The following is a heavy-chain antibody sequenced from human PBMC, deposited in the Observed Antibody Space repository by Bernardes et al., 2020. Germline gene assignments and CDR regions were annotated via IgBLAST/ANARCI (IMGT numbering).Heavy chain of an antibody. D-gene: IGHD3-16*01. V-gene: IGHV1-8*01. CDR1: GYTFTSYD. Sequence: ASVKVSCKASGYTFTSYDINWVRQATGQGLEWMGWMNPNSGNTGYAQKFQGRVTMTRNTSISTAYMELSSLRSEDTAVYYCARGAPYYDYIWGSSDYWGQGTLVTVSS. CDR3: ARGAPYYDYIWGSSDY. CDR2: MNPNSGNT. J-gene: IGHJ4*02.